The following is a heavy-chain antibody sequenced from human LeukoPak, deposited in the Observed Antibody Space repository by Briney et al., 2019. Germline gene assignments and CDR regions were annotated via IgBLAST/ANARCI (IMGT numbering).Heavy chain of an antibody. V-gene: IGHV4-59*01. CDR2: IHYTGTT. CDR3: ARRYCSGGACYSNYYYMDV. CDR1: GGSTSSYY. Sequence: SETLSLTCTVSGGSTSSYYWSWIRQPPGKGLEWIGYIHYTGTTNYNPSLKSRLTMSLDTSKNQISLRLRSVTAADTAVYYCARRYCSGGACYSNYYYMDVWGKGTTVTVSS. J-gene: IGHJ6*03. D-gene: IGHD2-15*01.